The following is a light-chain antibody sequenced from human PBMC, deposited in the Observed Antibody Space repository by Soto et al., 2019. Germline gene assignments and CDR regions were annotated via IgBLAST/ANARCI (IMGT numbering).Light chain of an antibody. J-gene: IGKJ1*01. Sequence: DIPLTQSPSSLSASVGDRVTITCRASQSISSYLNWYQQKPGKAPKLLIYAASTLQSGVPSRFTGSGSGTDFTLTIGSLQPEDFATYSCQQSYSFPWTFGQGTNVEIK. V-gene: IGKV1-39*01. CDR2: AAS. CDR1: QSISSY. CDR3: QQSYSFPWT.